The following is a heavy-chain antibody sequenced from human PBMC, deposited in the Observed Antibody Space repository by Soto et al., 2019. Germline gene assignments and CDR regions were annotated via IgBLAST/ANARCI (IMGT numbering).Heavy chain of an antibody. J-gene: IGHJ6*02. CDR2: ISAYNGNT. D-gene: IGHD3-9*01. CDR3: ARDPRLRYFDWFPMGRYYYGMDV. CDR1: GYTFTSYG. V-gene: IGHV1-18*01. Sequence: ASVKVSCKASGYTFTSYGISWVRQAPGQGLEWMGWISAYNGNTNYAQKLRGRVTMTTDTSTSTAYMELRSLRSDDTAVYYCARDPRLRYFDWFPMGRYYYGMDVWGQGTTVTVSS.